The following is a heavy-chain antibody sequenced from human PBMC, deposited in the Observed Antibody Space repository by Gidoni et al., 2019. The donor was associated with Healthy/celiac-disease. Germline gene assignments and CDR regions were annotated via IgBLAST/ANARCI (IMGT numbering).Heavy chain of an antibody. J-gene: IGHJ6*02. CDR1: GYTFTSYV. Sequence: QVQLVQSGAEVKKPGASVKVSCKASGYTFTSYVMHLGGTATGQRLEWMGWFNAGNGNTKYSQKFQCSVTITRDPSASPAYMELSSLRSEDTAVYYCASVGDTAMATSGMDVWCQGTTVTVSS. V-gene: IGHV1-3*01. CDR3: ASVGDTAMATSGMDV. CDR2: FNAGNGNT. D-gene: IGHD5-18*01.